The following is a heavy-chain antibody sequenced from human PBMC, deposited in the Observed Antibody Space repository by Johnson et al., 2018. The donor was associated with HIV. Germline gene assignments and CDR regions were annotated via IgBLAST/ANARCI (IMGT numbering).Heavy chain of an antibody. J-gene: IGHJ3*02. CDR2: ISSSGSTI. D-gene: IGHD7-27*01. CDR3: ARDSPLGRGLDI. CDR1: GFIFSDYY. Sequence: VQLVESGGGVVQPGGSLRLSCAASGFIFSDYYMSWIRQAPGKGLEWVSYISSSGSTIYYADSVKGRFTISRDNAKNSLYLQMDSLRAEDTAVYYCARDSPLGRGLDIWGRGTVVTVSS. V-gene: IGHV3-11*04.